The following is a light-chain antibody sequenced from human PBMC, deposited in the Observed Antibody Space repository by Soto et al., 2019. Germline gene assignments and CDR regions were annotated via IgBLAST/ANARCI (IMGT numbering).Light chain of an antibody. Sequence: QLVLTQPPSASGTPGQTVTISCSGRSSNVGTNCVNWYQQYPGTAPKLLIYCNDQRPSGVPDRVSGSKSGTSAFLAITGLQSEDEADYYCAASDDSLNTWMFGGGTKLTVL. CDR1: SSNVGTNC. CDR2: CND. V-gene: IGLV1-44*01. CDR3: AASDDSLNTWM. J-gene: IGLJ3*02.